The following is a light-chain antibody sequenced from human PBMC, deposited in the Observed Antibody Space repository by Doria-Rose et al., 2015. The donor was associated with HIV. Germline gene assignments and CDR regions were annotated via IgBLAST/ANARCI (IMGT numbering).Light chain of an antibody. J-gene: IGKJ2*01. CDR2: AAS. CDR1: QSISSY. Sequence: TCRASQSISSYLNWYQQKLGKAPKLLIFAASNLQSGVPSRFSGSGSGTDFTLTINSLLPEDFATYYCQQSSSSPPYTFGQGTKLEIK. V-gene: IGKV1-39*01. CDR3: QQSSSSPPYT.